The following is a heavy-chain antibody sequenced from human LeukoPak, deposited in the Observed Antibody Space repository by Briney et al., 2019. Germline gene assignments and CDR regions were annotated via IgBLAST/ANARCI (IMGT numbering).Heavy chain of an antibody. D-gene: IGHD1-1*01. CDR3: ASSNSYYYYGMDV. J-gene: IGHJ6*02. Sequence: SETLSLTCAVSGGSISSGGYSWSWIRQPPGKDLEWIGYIYHSGSTYYNPSLKSRVTISVDRSKNQFSLKLSSVTAADTAVYYCASSNSYYYYGMDVWGQGTTVTVSS. V-gene: IGHV4-30-2*01. CDR1: GGSISSGGYS. CDR2: IYHSGST.